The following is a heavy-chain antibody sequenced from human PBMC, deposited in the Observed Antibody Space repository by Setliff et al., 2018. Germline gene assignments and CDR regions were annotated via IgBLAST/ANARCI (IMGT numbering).Heavy chain of an antibody. Sequence: SETLSLTCTVSGGSIDSGDYYWNWIRQPPGKGLGWIGYIYFSGSTYYNPSLKSRVTLSLDTSKNQFSLKLNSVTAADTALYFCAREVAGTYHYFDPWGQGTLVTVSS. V-gene: IGHV4-30-4*08. CDR3: AREVAGTYHYFDP. J-gene: IGHJ5*02. CDR1: GGSIDSGDYY. CDR2: IYFSGST. D-gene: IGHD6-19*01.